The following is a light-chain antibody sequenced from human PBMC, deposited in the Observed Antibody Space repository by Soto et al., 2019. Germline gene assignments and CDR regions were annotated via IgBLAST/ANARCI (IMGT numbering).Light chain of an antibody. CDR1: QSISSW. J-gene: IGKJ5*01. Sequence: DIQMSKSPSTLSASVGDRVTITCRASQSISSWLSWYQQKPGKAPKLLIYDASSLESGVPSRFSGSGSGTEFTLTISSLQPDDFATYYCQQYNSYSPFGQGTRLEIK. CDR3: QQYNSYSP. CDR2: DAS. V-gene: IGKV1-5*01.